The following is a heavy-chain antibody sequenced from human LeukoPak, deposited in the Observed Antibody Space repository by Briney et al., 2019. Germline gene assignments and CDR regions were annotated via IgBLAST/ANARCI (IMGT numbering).Heavy chain of an antibody. V-gene: IGHV3-43D*03. J-gene: IGHJ4*02. CDR1: GFTFNDYA. CDR3: AKDSDSSGFFEPPDF. Sequence: GGSLRLSCAASGFTFNDYAMHWVRQVPGKGLEWVSLINWSGVSTYYADSVKGRFTISRDNNKDSLFLRMSSLRPEDTALYYCAKDSDSSGFFEPPDFWGQGTLVTVSS. D-gene: IGHD3-22*01. CDR2: INWSGVST.